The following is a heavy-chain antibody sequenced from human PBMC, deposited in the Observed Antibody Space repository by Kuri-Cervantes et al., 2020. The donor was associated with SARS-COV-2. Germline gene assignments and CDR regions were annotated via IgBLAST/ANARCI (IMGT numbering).Heavy chain of an antibody. D-gene: IGHD1-26*01. Sequence: GGSLRLSCAASGFTFSSYSMNWVRQAPGKGLEWVSSISSSSSYIYYADSVKGRFTISRDNSKNTLYLQMNSLRAEDTAVYYCAKDRIVGARYYYGMDVWGQGTTVTVSS. CDR3: AKDRIVGARYYYGMDV. V-gene: IGHV3-21*01. CDR2: ISSSSSYI. CDR1: GFTFSSYS. J-gene: IGHJ6*02.